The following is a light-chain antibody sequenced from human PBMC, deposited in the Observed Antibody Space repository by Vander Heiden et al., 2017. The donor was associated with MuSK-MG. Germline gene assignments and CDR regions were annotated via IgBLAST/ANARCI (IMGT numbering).Light chain of an antibody. J-gene: IGLJ3*02. CDR1: SSNIGRNY. CDR2: RNN. Sequence: QSVLTQPPSPYVTPGPRVTISCSGSSSNIGRNYVYWYQQLPGTDTKLLIDRNNQRTSGVPDRFSGSKSGTSASLDISGLRSEDEADYYCAAWDDSLSGRVFGGGTKMTVL. V-gene: IGLV1-47*01. CDR3: AAWDDSLSGRV.